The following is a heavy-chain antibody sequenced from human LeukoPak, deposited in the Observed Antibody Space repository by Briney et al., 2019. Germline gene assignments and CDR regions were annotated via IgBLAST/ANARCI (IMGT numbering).Heavy chain of an antibody. CDR1: GYSFTSYW. V-gene: IGHV5-51*01. D-gene: IGHD6-13*01. Sequence: KPGEPLKISCKGSGYSFTSYWIAWVRQMPGKGLEWMGIIYPGDSDTRYSPSFQGQVTISADKSISTAYLQWSSLEASDTAMYYCARQGSTSSWYKFDYWGQGTLVTVSS. CDR3: ARQGSTSSWYKFDY. CDR2: IYPGDSDT. J-gene: IGHJ4*02.